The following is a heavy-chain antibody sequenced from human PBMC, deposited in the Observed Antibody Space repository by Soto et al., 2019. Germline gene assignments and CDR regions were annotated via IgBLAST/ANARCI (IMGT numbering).Heavy chain of an antibody. J-gene: IGHJ3*02. Sequence: EVQLVESGGGLVQPGRSLRLSCAASGFTFDDYAMHWVRQAPGKGLEWVSGISWNSGSIGYADSVKGRFTISRDNAKNSLYLQMNSLRAEDTDLYYCTRPSSSDAFDIWGQGTMVTVSS. V-gene: IGHV3-9*01. D-gene: IGHD6-6*01. CDR2: ISWNSGSI. CDR3: TRPSSSDAFDI. CDR1: GFTFDDYA.